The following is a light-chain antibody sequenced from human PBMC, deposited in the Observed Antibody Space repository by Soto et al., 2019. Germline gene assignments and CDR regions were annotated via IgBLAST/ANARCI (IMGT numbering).Light chain of an antibody. CDR1: SSDVGAYNY. J-gene: IGLJ3*02. CDR2: DVT. V-gene: IGLV2-14*01. CDR3: SSYTSSSTVV. Sequence: QSALTQPASVSGSPGQSVTISCSGSSSDVGAYNYVSWYQRHPGKAPKLMIYDVTNRPSGVSNRFSGSKSGNTASLTISGLQAEDEADYFCSSYTSSSTVVFGGGTQLTV.